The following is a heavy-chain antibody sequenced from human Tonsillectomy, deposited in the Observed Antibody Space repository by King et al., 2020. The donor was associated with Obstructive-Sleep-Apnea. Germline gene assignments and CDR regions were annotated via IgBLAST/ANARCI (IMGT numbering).Heavy chain of an antibody. Sequence: EQLVQSGGGLVQPGGSLRLSCSASGFTFSNYAMHWVRQAPGKGLEYVSAISSNGGSTYYADSVKGRFSISRDNSKNTLSLQMSSLRAEDTAVYYCVMGSEYSSSSGLDYWGQGTLVTVSS. CDR3: VMGSEYSSSSGLDY. J-gene: IGHJ4*02. CDR1: GFTFSNYA. V-gene: IGHV3-64D*09. D-gene: IGHD6-6*01. CDR2: ISSNGGST.